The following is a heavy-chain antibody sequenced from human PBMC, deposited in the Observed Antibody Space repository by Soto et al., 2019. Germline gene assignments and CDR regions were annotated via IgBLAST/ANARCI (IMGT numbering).Heavy chain of an antibody. D-gene: IGHD6-6*01. Sequence: QLQLQESGSGLVKPSQTLSLTCAVSGGSISSGGYSWSWIRQPPGKGLEWIGYIYHSGSTYYNPSLKSRVTISVARSKNQCSLKLSSVTAADTAVYFCAGGIAARPLGYWGQGTLVTVSS. CDR1: GGSISSGGYS. CDR3: AGGIAARPLGY. J-gene: IGHJ4*02. V-gene: IGHV4-30-2*01. CDR2: IYHSGST.